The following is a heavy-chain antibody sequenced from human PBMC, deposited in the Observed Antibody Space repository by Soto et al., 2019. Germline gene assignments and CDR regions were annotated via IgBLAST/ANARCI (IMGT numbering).Heavy chain of an antibody. D-gene: IGHD3-10*01. CDR2: IYYTGTT. CDR3: ATRPRGSARFDN. V-gene: IGHV4-59*08. J-gene: IGHJ4*02. Sequence: WTWIRQPPGKGLDWIGYIYYTGTTDYNPSLMSRVTISIDTSKNQFSLTLSSVTAADTAVYYFATRPRGSARFDNWGQGTLVTVSS.